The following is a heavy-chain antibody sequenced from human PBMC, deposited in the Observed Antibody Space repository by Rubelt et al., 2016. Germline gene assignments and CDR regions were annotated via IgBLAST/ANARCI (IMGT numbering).Heavy chain of an antibody. J-gene: IGHJ5*01. V-gene: IGHV4-59*08. Sequence: QVQLQESGPGLVKASETLSLTCTVSGGSISSYYWSWIRQPPGKGPEWIGYIHYSGSTNYNPSLKSRVTISVDTSKNLFSLKLCSVTAADTAGYYGAGQWPGAEAAFDSWSQGTLVTVSS. CDR1: GGSISSYY. CDR3: AGQWPGAEAAFDS. D-gene: IGHD6-13*01. CDR2: IHYSGST.